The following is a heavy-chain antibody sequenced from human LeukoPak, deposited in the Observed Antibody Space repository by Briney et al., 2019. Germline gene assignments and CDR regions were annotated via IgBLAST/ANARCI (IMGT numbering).Heavy chain of an antibody. J-gene: IGHJ6*03. CDR2: MNPNSGNT. D-gene: IGHD6-6*01. CDR3: ARAKSIAARPRYYYYMDV. Sequence: ASVKVSCKASGYTFTSYDINWVRQATGQGLEWMGWMNPNSGNTGYEQKFQGRVTITRNTSISTAYMELSSLRSEDTAVYYCARAKSIAARPRYYYYMDVWGKGTTVTVSS. CDR1: GYTFTSYD. V-gene: IGHV1-8*03.